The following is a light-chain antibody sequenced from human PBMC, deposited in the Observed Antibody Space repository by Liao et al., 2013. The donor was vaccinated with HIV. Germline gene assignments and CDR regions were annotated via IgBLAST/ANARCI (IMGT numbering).Light chain of an antibody. CDR1: NIGSKS. Sequence: SYVLTQSPSVSVAPGKTATITCGGNNIGSKSVHWYQQKPGQAPVLVIYNDSDRPSGIPERFSGSNSGNTATLIINRVEAVDEADYYCQVWDSRSDMEVFGSGTKVTVL. CDR2: NDS. CDR3: QVWDSRSDMEV. V-gene: IGLV3-21*01. J-gene: IGLJ1*01.